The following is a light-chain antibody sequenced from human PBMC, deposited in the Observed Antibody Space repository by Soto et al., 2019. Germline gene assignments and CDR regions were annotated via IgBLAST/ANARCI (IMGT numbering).Light chain of an antibody. CDR2: EVT. CDR3: SSYAGGNNLYV. J-gene: IGLJ1*01. CDR1: SSDVGRYNY. V-gene: IGLV2-8*01. Sequence: QSVLTQPPSASGSPGQSVTISCTGTSSDVGRYNYVSWYQQHPGKAPKLMISEVTKRPSGVPNRFSGSKSGNTASLTVSGFQAEDEADYYCSSYAGGNNLYVFGTGTKVTVL.